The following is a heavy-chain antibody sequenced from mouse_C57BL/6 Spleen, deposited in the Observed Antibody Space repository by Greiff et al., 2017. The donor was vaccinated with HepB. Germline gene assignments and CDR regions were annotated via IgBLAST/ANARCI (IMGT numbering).Heavy chain of an antibody. J-gene: IGHJ4*01. CDR1: GYTFTDYY. V-gene: IGHV1-76*01. CDR2: IYPGSGNT. CDR3: ARLGPGAMDY. Sequence: QVHVKQSGAELVRPGAPVKLSCKASGYTFTDYYINWVKQRPGQGLEWIARIYPGSGNTYYNEKFKGKATLTAEKSSSTAYMQLSSLTSEDSAVYFCARLGPGAMDYWGQGTSVTVSS.